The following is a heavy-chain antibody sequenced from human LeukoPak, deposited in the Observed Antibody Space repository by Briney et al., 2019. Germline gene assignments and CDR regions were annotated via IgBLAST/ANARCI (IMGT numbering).Heavy chain of an antibody. CDR3: GRIRGDRHSSGWSDSFDI. J-gene: IGHJ3*02. V-gene: IGHV3-7*03. Sequence: GGSLRLSCAASGFTFSSYWMSWVRQAPGKGLEWVANIKQDGSEKYYVDFVKGRFTISRDNAKNSLYLQMNSLRAEDTALYYCGRIRGDRHSSGWSDSFDIWGQGTMVTVSS. CDR1: GFTFSSYW. CDR2: IKQDGSEK. D-gene: IGHD6-19*01.